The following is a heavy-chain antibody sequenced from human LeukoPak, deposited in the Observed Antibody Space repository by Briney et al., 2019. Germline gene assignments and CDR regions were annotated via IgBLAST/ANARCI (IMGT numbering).Heavy chain of an antibody. CDR3: ARTYYDILTGYYKGGEFDY. Sequence: GGSLRLSCAASGFTFSSYEMNWVRQAPGKGLEWVSYISSSGSTIYYADSVKGRSTISRDNAKNSLYLQMNSLRAEDTAVYYCARTYYDILTGYYKGGEFDYWGQGTLVTVSS. J-gene: IGHJ4*02. CDR1: GFTFSSYE. D-gene: IGHD3-9*01. V-gene: IGHV3-48*03. CDR2: ISSSGSTI.